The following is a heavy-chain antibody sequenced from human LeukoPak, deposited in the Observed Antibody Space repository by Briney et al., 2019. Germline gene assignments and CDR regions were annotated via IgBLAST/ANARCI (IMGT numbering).Heavy chain of an antibody. Sequence: SETLSLTCTVSGASITSGSYYWSWIRQPPGKGLEWIGYIYHSGSTYYNPSLKSRVTISVDRSKNQFSLKLSSVTAADTAVYYCARDLDITIFGVVFESYFDYWGQGTLVTVSS. V-gene: IGHV4-30-2*01. CDR2: IYHSGST. J-gene: IGHJ4*02. CDR1: GASITSGSYY. CDR3: ARDLDITIFGVVFESYFDY. D-gene: IGHD3-3*01.